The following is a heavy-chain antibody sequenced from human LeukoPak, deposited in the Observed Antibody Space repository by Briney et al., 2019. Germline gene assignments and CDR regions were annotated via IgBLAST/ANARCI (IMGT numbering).Heavy chain of an antibody. CDR3: ARDGGGRSFES. J-gene: IGHJ4*02. V-gene: IGHV3-30*03. CDR1: GFTFSRSA. CDR2: ISYDANTK. D-gene: IGHD3-16*01. Sequence: GGSLRLSCEASGFTFSRSAMHWVRQPLNKGLEWVAVISYDANTKYYADSAKGRFTISRDNSKNTVYLQMNSLGHEDTAVYYCARDGGGRSFESWGQGTPVIVSS.